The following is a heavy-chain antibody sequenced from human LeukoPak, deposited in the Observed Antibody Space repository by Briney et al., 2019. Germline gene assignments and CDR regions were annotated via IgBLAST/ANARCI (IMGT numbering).Heavy chain of an antibody. CDR1: GSTFSSYW. D-gene: IGHD2-21*02. J-gene: IGHJ5*02. CDR3: AREDERTVTASNWFDP. CDR2: IKQDGSEK. Sequence: GGSLRLSCAASGSTFSSYWMSWVRQAPGKGLEWVANIKQDGSEKYYVDSVKGRFTISRDNAKNSLYLQMNSLRAEDTAVYYCAREDERTVTASNWFDPWGQGTLVTVSS. V-gene: IGHV3-7*01.